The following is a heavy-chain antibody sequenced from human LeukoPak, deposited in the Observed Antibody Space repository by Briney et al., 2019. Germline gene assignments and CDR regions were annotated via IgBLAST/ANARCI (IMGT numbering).Heavy chain of an antibody. J-gene: IGHJ4*02. Sequence: GGSLRLSCAASGFTFSNYAMSWVRQAPGKGLGCVSLISGRDGGTYYADSVKGRFTISRDNSKNTLYLQMNSLRAEDTAVYYCAKGTLEYCSGSSCYPLDSWGQGTLVTVSS. CDR3: AKGTLEYCSGSSCYPLDS. V-gene: IGHV3-23*01. CDR2: ISGRDGGT. D-gene: IGHD2-15*01. CDR1: GFTFSNYA.